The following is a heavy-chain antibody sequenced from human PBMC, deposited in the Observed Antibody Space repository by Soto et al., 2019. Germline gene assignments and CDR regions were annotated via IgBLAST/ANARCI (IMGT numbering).Heavy chain of an antibody. CDR2: IIPILGIA. Sequence: QVQLVQSGAEVKKPGSSVKVSCKASGGTFSSYTISSVRQAPGQGLEWMGRIIPILGIANYAQKFQGRVTITADKSTSTAYMELSSLRSEDTAVYYCATLGVNVPVWGQGTLVTVSS. J-gene: IGHJ4*02. CDR3: ATLGVNVPV. V-gene: IGHV1-69*02. CDR1: GGTFSSYT. D-gene: IGHD3-16*01.